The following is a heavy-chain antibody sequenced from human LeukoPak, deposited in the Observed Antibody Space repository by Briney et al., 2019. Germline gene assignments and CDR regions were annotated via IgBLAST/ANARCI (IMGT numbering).Heavy chain of an antibody. CDR2: ISAYNGNT. Sequence: ASVKVSCKASGYTFTSYGISWVRQAPGQGLEWMGWISAYNGNTNYAQKLQGRVTMTTDTSTSTAYMELRSPRSDDTAVYYCARDRNLLSGSYSYYFDYWGQGTLVTVSS. D-gene: IGHD1-26*01. CDR1: GYTFTSYG. CDR3: ARDRNLLSGSYSYYFDY. J-gene: IGHJ4*02. V-gene: IGHV1-18*01.